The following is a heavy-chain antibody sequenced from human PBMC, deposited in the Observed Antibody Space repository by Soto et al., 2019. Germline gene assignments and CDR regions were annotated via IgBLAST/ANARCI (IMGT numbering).Heavy chain of an antibody. J-gene: IGHJ4*02. D-gene: IGHD5-12*01. CDR1: GGTFSSYA. Sequence: GASVKVSCKASGGTFSSYAISWVRQAPGQGLEWMGGIIPIFGTANYAQKFQGRVTITADESTSTAYMELSSLRSEDTAVYYCAREKTQRGYSGYDTLDYWGQGTLVTVSS. V-gene: IGHV1-69*13. CDR3: AREKTQRGYSGYDTLDY. CDR2: IIPIFGTA.